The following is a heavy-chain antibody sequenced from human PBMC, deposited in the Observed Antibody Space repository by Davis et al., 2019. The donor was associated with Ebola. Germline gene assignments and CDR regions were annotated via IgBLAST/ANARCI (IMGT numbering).Heavy chain of an antibody. CDR1: GFTFSNAW. V-gene: IGHV3-15*01. Sequence: GESLKISCAASGFTFSNAWMSWVRQAPGKGLEWVGRIKSKTDGGTTDYAAPVKGRFTISRDDSKNTLYLQMNSLKTEDTAVYYCTTGTLDYYDSSGYYEKDCWGQGTLVTVSS. CDR3: TTGTLDYYDSSGYYEKDC. D-gene: IGHD3-22*01. CDR2: IKSKTDGGTT. J-gene: IGHJ4*02.